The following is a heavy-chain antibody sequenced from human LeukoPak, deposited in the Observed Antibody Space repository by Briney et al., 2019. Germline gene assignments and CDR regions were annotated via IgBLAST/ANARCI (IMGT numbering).Heavy chain of an antibody. CDR2: IRSKAYGGTT. CDR1: GFTFGDYA. D-gene: IGHD1/OR15-1a*01. J-gene: IGHJ4*02. V-gene: IGHV3-49*04. CDR3: TRGLEQPGGFDY. Sequence: GGSLRLSCTASGFTFGDYAMSWVRQAPGKGLEWVGFIRSKAYGGTTEYAASVKGRFTISRDDSKSIAYLQMNSLKTEDTAVYYCTRGLEQPGGFDYWGQGTLVTVSS.